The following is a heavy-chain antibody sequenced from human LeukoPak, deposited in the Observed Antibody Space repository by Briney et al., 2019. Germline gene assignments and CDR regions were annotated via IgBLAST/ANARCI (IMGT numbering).Heavy chain of an antibody. CDR3: ADLRFGGGEYYFDY. Sequence: PWETLSLTCAVSGYSISSGYYWGWIRQPPGKGLEWSGSIYHSGSTYYNPSLKSRVTISVDTSKNQFSLKLSSETNTDTAVYYSADLRFGGGEYYFDYWGQGTLVTVSS. CDR1: GYSISSGYY. D-gene: IGHD3-10*01. CDR2: IYHSGST. V-gene: IGHV4-38-2*01. J-gene: IGHJ4*02.